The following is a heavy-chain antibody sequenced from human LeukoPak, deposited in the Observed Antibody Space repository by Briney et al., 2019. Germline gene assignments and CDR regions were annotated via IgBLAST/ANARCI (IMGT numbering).Heavy chain of an antibody. CDR2: LSFIDDSI. V-gene: IGHV3-23*01. J-gene: IGHJ3*02. Sequence: HPGGSLRLSCTASGSTLRNNIMTWVRQAPGKGLEWVSSLSFIDDSIYYADSVKGRFTISRDTSKSTLSLQMNSLRAEDTGVYYCGREGYTSGYAGAFDTWGQGTMVTVSS. D-gene: IGHD2-2*01. CDR1: GSTLRNNI. CDR3: GREGYTSGYAGAFDT.